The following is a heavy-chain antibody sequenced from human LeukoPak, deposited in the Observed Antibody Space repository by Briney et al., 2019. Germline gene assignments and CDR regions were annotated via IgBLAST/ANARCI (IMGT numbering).Heavy chain of an antibody. V-gene: IGHV4-34*01. J-gene: IGHJ4*02. CDR3: ARGPAAAGRAIPFDY. CDR2: INHSGST. Sequence: SETLSLTCAVYGGSFSGYYWSWIRQPPRKGLEWIGEINHSGSTNYNPSLKSRVTISVDTSKNQFSLKLSSVTAADTAVYYCARGPAAAGRAIPFDYWGQGTLATVSS. CDR1: GGSFSGYY. D-gene: IGHD6-13*01.